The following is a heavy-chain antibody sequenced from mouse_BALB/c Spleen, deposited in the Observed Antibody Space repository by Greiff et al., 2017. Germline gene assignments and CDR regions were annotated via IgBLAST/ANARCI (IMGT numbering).Heavy chain of an antibody. CDR3: ARRRGYSPAWFAY. CDR2: IYPGSGST. CDR1: GYNFTSYW. Sequence: VQLQQSGAELVKPGTSVKLSCKASGYNFTSYWINWVKLRPGQGLEWIGDIYPGSGSTNYNEKFKSKATLTVDTSSSTAYMQLSSLASEDSALYYCARRRGYSPAWFAYWGQGTLVTVSA. D-gene: IGHD2-12*01. J-gene: IGHJ3*01. V-gene: IGHV1-55*01.